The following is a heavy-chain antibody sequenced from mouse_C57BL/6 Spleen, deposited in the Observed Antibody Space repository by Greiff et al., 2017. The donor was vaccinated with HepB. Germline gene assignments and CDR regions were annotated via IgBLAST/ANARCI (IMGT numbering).Heavy chain of an antibody. CDR2: ISSGGSYT. J-gene: IGHJ2*01. CDR1: GFTFSSYG. CDR3: AREDYGRGDFDY. V-gene: IGHV5-6*01. D-gene: IGHD2-4*01. Sequence: EVKLMESGGDLVKPGGSLKLSCAASGFTFSSYGMSWVRQTPDKRLEWVATISSGGSYTYYPDSVKGRFTISRDNAKNTLYLQMSSLKSEDTAMYYCAREDYGRGDFDYWGQGTTLTVSS.